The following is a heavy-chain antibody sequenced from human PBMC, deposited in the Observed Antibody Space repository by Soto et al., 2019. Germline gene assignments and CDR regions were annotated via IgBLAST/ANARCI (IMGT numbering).Heavy chain of an antibody. CDR1: GYSFTSYV. Sequence: QVQLVQSGAEVKKPGASVKISCKASGYSFTSYVIHWVLQAPGQRIEWMGWINADNDNTRYSQTFQGRVTFLRDTSASTAYMELTRLRSEDTAVYYCARGSFGSTWYAYDYWGLGTRVTVSP. J-gene: IGHJ4*02. D-gene: IGHD6-13*01. V-gene: IGHV1-3*01. CDR2: INADNDNT. CDR3: ARGSFGSTWYAYDY.